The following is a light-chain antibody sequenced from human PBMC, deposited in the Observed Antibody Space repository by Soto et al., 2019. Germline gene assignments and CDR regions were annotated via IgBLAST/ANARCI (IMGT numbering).Light chain of an antibody. CDR2: GAS. J-gene: IGKJ5*01. V-gene: IGKV3-15*01. Sequence: EIVMTQSPATLSVSPGERATLSCRASQSVSSYFAWYQQKPGQAPRLLIYGASTRATGIPARFSGSGSGTEFTLTISSLQSEDFAVSYCQQYSDWPLITFGQGTRLEIK. CDR3: QQYSDWPLIT. CDR1: QSVSSY.